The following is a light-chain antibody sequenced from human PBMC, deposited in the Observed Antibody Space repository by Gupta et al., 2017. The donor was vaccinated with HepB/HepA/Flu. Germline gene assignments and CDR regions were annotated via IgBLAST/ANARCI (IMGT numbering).Light chain of an antibody. J-gene: IGKJ1*01. V-gene: IGKV2-28*01. Sequence: DIVLTQSPLSLPVTPGEPASISCRSSQSLLHSNGYNYLDWYLQKPGQSPQLLIYMGSNRASGVPDRFSGSGSGTHFTLKIDRVEAEDVGIYYCMQAVQTRTFGQGTKVEIK. CDR1: QSLLHSNGYNY. CDR2: MGS. CDR3: MQAVQTRT.